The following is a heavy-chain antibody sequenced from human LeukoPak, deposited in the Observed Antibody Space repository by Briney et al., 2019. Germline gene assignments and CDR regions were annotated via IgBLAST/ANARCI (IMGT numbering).Heavy chain of an antibody. D-gene: IGHD6-13*01. CDR1: GGSISSGGYS. Sequence: ASETLSLTCAVSGGSISSGGYSWSWIRQPPGKGLEWIGYIYHSGSTYYNPSLKSRVTISVDTSKNQFSLKLSSVTAADTAVYYCARDRKTYSSSWPDAFDIWGQGTMVTVSS. J-gene: IGHJ3*02. V-gene: IGHV4-30-2*01. CDR3: ARDRKTYSSSWPDAFDI. CDR2: IYHSGST.